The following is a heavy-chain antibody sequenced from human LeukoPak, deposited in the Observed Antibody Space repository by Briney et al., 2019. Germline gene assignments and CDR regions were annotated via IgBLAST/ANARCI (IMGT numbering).Heavy chain of an antibody. J-gene: IGHJ3*02. V-gene: IGHV3-23*01. D-gene: IGHD1-26*01. CDR3: AKGGLEWELPPGDAFDI. CDR1: GFPFSSYA. Sequence: PGGSLSLSCAVSGFPFSSYAMRGVRGAPGEGVEWVSAICVSGGTTYYTHSVKGRFPIPRDSSKHTVYLQMNRLRAEDTGVYYCAKGGLEWELPPGDAFDICGQGTMVTVSS. CDR2: ICVSGGTT.